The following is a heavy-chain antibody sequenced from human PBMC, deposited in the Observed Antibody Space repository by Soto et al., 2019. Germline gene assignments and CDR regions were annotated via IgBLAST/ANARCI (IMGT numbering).Heavy chain of an antibody. J-gene: IGHJ6*02. CDR1: GGTFSSYA. D-gene: IGHD2-2*01. V-gene: IGHV1-69*13. Sequence: SVKVSCKASGGTFSSYAISWVRQAPGQGLEWMGGIIPIFGTANYAQKFQGRVTITADESTSTAYMELSSLRSEDTAVYYCARDRDCISTSCDGDYYGMDVWGQGTTVTVSS. CDR3: ARDRDCISTSCDGDYYGMDV. CDR2: IIPIFGTA.